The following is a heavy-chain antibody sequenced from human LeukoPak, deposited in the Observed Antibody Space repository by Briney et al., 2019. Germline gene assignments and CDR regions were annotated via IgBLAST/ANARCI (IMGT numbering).Heavy chain of an antibody. D-gene: IGHD2-8*01. J-gene: IGHJ4*02. CDR2: ISAYNGNT. CDR1: GYTFTSYG. V-gene: IGHV1-18*01. CDR3: ARALRDCTNGVCSYYFDY. Sequence: ASVKVSCKASGYTFTSYGISWVRQAPGQGLEWMGWISAYNGNTNYAQKLQGRVTMTTDTSTSTAYMELRSLRSEDTAVYYCARALRDCTNGVCSYYFDYWGQGTLVTVSS.